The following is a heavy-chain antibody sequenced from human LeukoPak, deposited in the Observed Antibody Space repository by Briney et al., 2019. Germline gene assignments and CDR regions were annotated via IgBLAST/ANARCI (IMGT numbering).Heavy chain of an antibody. CDR3: AKNSKPERGDYYGMDV. D-gene: IGHD3-10*01. CDR1: GFTPSSYT. CDR2: ISGRGDYM. J-gene: IGHJ6*02. V-gene: IGHV3-21*01. Sequence: GGSLRLSCAGSGFTPSSYTMNWVRQAPGKGLEWVASISGRGDYMYYADSVKGRFTISRDNSKNTLYLQMNSLRAEDTAVYYCAKNSKPERGDYYGMDVWGQGTTVTVSS.